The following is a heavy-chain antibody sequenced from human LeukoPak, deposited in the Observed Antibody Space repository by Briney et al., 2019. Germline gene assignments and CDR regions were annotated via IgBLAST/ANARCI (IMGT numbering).Heavy chain of an antibody. D-gene: IGHD2-15*01. Sequence: PGRSLRLSCAASGFTFSSCGMHRVRQAPGKGLEWVAVISYDGSNKYYADSVKGRFTISRDNSKNTLYLQMNSLRAEDTAAYYCAKGICSGGSCYLLDYWGQGTLVTVSS. CDR1: GFTFSSCG. J-gene: IGHJ4*02. CDR2: ISYDGSNK. V-gene: IGHV3-30*18. CDR3: AKGICSGGSCYLLDY.